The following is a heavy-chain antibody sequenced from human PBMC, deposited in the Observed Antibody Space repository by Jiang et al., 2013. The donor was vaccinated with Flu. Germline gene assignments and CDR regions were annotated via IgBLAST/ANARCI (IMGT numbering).Heavy chain of an antibody. Sequence: GPGLVKPSETLSLTCTVSGGSISSYYWSWIRQPPGKGLEWIGYIYYSGSTNYNPSLKSRVTISVDTSKNQFSLKLSSVTAADTAVYYCARAYDSSGYNWYFDLWGRGTLVTVSS. CDR2: IYYSGST. CDR1: GGSISSYY. CDR3: ARAYDSSGYNWYFDL. J-gene: IGHJ2*01. V-gene: IGHV4-59*01. D-gene: IGHD3-22*01.